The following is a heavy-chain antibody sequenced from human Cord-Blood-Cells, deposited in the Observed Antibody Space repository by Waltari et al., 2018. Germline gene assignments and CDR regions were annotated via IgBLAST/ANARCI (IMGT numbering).Heavy chain of an antibody. J-gene: IGHJ5*02. CDR2: IYYSGST. CDR3: ARVGFGSRAWFDP. Sequence: QLQLQESGPGLVKPSETLSLTCTVSGGSISSSSSYWGWIRQPPGKGLEGMGSIYYSGSTYYNPSPKSRVTISVDTSKNQFSLKLSSVTAADTAVYYCARVGFGSRAWFDPWGQGTLVTVSS. CDR1: GGSISSSSSY. V-gene: IGHV4-39*07. D-gene: IGHD3-16*01.